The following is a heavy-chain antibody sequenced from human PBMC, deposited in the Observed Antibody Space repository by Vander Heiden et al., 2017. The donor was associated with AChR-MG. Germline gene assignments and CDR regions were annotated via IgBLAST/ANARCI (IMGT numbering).Heavy chain of an antibody. V-gene: IGHV3-48*02. CDR3: VRDGKRGNGMDV. CDR2: ISTSGSTI. D-gene: IGHD3-16*01. CDR1: GFTFSDYS. Sequence: EVQLVESGGGLVQPGGSLRLSCAASGFTFSDYSMIWVRQAPGEGLQWISYISTSGSTIYYADSVKGRFTISRDNAKNSLYLQMNSLRDEDTALYYCVRDGKRGNGMDVWGQGTTVTVSS. J-gene: IGHJ6*02.